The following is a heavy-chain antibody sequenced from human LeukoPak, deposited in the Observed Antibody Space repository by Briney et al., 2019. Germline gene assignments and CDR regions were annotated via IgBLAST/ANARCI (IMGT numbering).Heavy chain of an antibody. CDR1: GGTFSNYA. J-gene: IGHJ4*02. Sequence: SVKVSCKASGGTFSNYAVSWVRQAPGQGLEWMGGFIPVFGPANCAQKFQGRVTITADESTSTAYMELSSLRSEDTAVYYCARAGEVYNSGSYLEYWGQGTLVTVSS. CDR2: FIPVFGPA. CDR3: ARAGEVYNSGSYLEY. V-gene: IGHV1-69*13. D-gene: IGHD6-19*01.